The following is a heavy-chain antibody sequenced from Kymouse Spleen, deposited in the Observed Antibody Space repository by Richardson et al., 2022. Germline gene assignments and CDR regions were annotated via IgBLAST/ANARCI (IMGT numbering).Heavy chain of an antibody. Sequence: EVQLVESGGGLVQPGGSLRLSCAASGFTFSSYDMHWVRQATGKGLEWVSAIGTAGDTYYPGSVKGRFTISRENAKNSLYLQMNSLRAGDTAVYYCARDRGTVTTYWYFDLWGRGTLVTVSS. CDR1: GFTFSSYD. J-gene: IGHJ2*01. D-gene: IGHD4-11,IGHD4-11*01. CDR2: IGTAGDT. CDR3: ARDRGTVTTYWYFDL. V-gene: IGHV3-13*01.